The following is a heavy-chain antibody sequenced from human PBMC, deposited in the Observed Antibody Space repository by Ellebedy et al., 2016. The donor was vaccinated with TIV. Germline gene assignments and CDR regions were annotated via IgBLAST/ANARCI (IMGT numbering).Heavy chain of an antibody. CDR2: INPSGGST. CDR1: GYTFTGYY. CDR3: ARDGSGRSLTLDY. J-gene: IGHJ4*02. D-gene: IGHD1-26*01. V-gene: IGHV1-46*01. Sequence: ASVKVSXXASGYTFTGYYMHWVRQAPGQGLEWMGIINPSGGSTSYAQKFQGRVTMTRDTSTSTVYMELSSLRSEDTAVYYCARDGSGRSLTLDYWGQGTLVTVSS.